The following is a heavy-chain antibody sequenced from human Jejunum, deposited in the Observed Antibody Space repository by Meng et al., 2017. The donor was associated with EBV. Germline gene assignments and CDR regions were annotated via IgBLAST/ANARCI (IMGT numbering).Heavy chain of an antibody. CDR1: GFTLSSYW. CDR2: INSDGSKT. CDR3: VRGPPPDT. Sequence: EVQLVESGGGLVPPGDSLRLSCAASGFTLSSYWMHWVRQAPGKGLVWVSRINSDGSKTNYADSVKGRFTTSRDIAKNTLYLQLNSLRADDMAVYYCVRGPPPDTWGQGTLVTVSS. V-gene: IGHV3-74*01. J-gene: IGHJ5*02.